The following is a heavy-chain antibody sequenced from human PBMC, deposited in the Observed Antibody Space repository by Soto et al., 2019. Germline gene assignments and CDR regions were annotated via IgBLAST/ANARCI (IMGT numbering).Heavy chain of an antibody. Sequence: ASVKVSCKASGYTFTNYGISWVRQAPGEGLEWVGWINTSNDNKLYAQKLQGRLTLTTDTSTSTAYIDLTTLRSDDTAVYFCARDPGAALFVFWGQGTLVTVSS. J-gene: IGHJ4*02. V-gene: IGHV1-18*01. CDR3: ARDPGAALFVF. D-gene: IGHD2-15*01. CDR1: GYTFTNYG. CDR2: INTSNDNK.